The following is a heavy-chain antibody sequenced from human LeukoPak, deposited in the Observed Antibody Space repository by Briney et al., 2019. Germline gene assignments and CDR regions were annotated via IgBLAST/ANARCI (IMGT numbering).Heavy chain of an antibody. CDR1: GGSISSYY. J-gene: IGHJ4*02. D-gene: IGHD3-10*01. V-gene: IGHV4-59*01. CDR2: IYYSGST. CDR3: ARDGGSGSFT. Sequence: SETLSLTCTVSGGSISSYYWSWIRQPPGKGLEWIGYIYYSGSTNYNPSLKSRVTISVDTSKNQFSLKLSSVTAADTAVYYCARDGGSGSFTWGQGTLVTASS.